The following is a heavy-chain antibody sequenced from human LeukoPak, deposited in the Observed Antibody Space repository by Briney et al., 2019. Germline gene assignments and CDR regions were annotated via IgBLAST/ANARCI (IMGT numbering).Heavy chain of an antibody. D-gene: IGHD6-6*01. CDR3: ARGGAARLHFQN. CDR2: AFSDGRT. Sequence: GGSLRLSCAASGITVSTNYMSWVRQAPGKGLEWVSIAFSDGRTFYADSVKGRFTISRDSSKNTVFLQMNSLRAEDTAVYYCARGGAARLHFQNWGQGTLVTVSS. J-gene: IGHJ1*01. V-gene: IGHV3-53*01. CDR1: GITVSTNY.